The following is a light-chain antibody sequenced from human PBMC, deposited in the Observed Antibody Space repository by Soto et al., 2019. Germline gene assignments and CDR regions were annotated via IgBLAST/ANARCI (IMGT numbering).Light chain of an antibody. V-gene: IGKV1-5*03. CDR3: QHYNSYSEA. J-gene: IGKJ1*01. CDR2: KAS. CDR1: QTISSW. Sequence: DIQMPQSPSTLSGSLGYRVTITCQASQTISSWVAWYQQKPGKAPKLLIYKASTLKSGVPSRCSGSGAWTEFTLTSSSLQPDDFATYYCQHYNSYSEAVGQGTKVDIK.